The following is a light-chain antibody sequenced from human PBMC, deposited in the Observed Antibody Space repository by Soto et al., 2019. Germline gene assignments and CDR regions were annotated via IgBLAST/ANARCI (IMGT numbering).Light chain of an antibody. CDR1: SSNIGNNY. V-gene: IGLV1-51*01. J-gene: IGLJ2*01. CDR3: GTWDGSLSAVV. Sequence: QSVLTQPPSTSAAPGQKVTISCSGSSSNIGNNYVSWYQQLPGTAPTLLIYDNNKRPSGIPDRFSGSKSGTSATLGITGLQTGDEADYYCGTWDGSLSAVVFGGGTKLTVL. CDR2: DNN.